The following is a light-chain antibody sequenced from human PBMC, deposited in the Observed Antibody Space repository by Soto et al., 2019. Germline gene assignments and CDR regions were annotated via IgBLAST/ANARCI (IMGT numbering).Light chain of an antibody. V-gene: IGKV1-5*03. CDR3: QQYKDDSWT. CDR2: KAS. J-gene: IGKJ1*01. Sequence: IQMTQSPSTLSASVGDRVAITCRASQSIGIWLAWYQQKPGKAPRFLIYKASTLESGVPSRFSGSGSGTEFTLNISSLQPEEFGSSYCQQYKDDSWTFGQGTKVEIK. CDR1: QSIGIW.